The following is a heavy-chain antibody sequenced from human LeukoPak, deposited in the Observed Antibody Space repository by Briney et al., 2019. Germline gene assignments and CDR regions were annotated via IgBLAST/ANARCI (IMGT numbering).Heavy chain of an antibody. CDR1: GGSISSYY. CDR2: IYYSGST. Sequence: PSETLSLTCTVSGGSISSYYWSWLRQPPGKGLEWVGYIYYSGSTNYNPSLKSRVTISVDTSKNQFSLKLSSVTAADTAVYYCARAVRESYPFKHWGQGTLVTVSS. CDR3: ARAVRESYPFKH. D-gene: IGHD1-26*01. V-gene: IGHV4-59*12. J-gene: IGHJ1*01.